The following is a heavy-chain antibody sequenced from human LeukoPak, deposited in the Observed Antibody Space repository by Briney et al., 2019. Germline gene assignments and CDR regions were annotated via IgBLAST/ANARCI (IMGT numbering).Heavy chain of an antibody. D-gene: IGHD2-2*01. CDR1: GDTLTALS. CDR3: TTGKIYCSTTSCSDDY. CDR2: FHPEDGET. Sequence: ATVKVSCMVSGDTLTALSMHWVRQAPGKGLEWMGGFHPEDGETIYAQKFQGRVTMTEDTTTHTAYMELSSLRSDDTAVYYCTTGKIYCSTTSCSDDYWGQGTLVTVSS. V-gene: IGHV1-24*01. J-gene: IGHJ4*02.